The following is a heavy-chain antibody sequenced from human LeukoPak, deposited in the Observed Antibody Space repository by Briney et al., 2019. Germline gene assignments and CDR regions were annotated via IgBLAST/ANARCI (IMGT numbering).Heavy chain of an antibody. CDR1: GFTFSKNA. CDR2: LSGSGADT. D-gene: IGHD2-2*01. J-gene: IGHJ4*02. Sequence: GGSLRLSCAASGFTFSKNAMSWVRQAPGKGLEWVSSLSGSGADTCYADSVKGRFTISRDNAKNTAYLQMNSLRAEDTAVYYCAKDPYGTRYFDYWGQGTLVTAS. CDR3: AKDPYGTRYFDY. V-gene: IGHV3-23*01.